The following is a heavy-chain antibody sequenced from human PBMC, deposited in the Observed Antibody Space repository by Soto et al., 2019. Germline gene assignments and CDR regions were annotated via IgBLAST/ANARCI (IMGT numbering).Heavy chain of an antibody. J-gene: IGHJ4*02. D-gene: IGHD3-22*01. Sequence: GGSLRLSCAASGFTFSDNYMSWIRQAPGKGLEWVSYISDSGSIIYYADSVKGRFTISRDNAKKSLYLQLNSLRAEDTAVYFCARDLGYYDSSGYFDYWGQGTLVTVSS. V-gene: IGHV3-11*01. CDR3: ARDLGYYDSSGYFDY. CDR2: ISDSGSII. CDR1: GFTFSDNY.